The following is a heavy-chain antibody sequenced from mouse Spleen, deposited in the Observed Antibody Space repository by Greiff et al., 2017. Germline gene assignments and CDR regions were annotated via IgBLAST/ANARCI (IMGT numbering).Heavy chain of an antibody. V-gene: IGHV5-4*01. CDR2: ISDGGSYT. D-gene: IGHD1-1*01. Sequence: EVKLMESGGGLVKPGGSLKLSCAASGFTFSSYAMSWVRQTPEKRLEWVATISDGGSYTYYPDNVKGRFTISRDNAKNNLYLQMSHLKSEDTAMYYCARDQVLRRFDYWGQGTTLTVSS. CDR1: GFTFSSYA. CDR3: ARDQVLRRFDY. J-gene: IGHJ2*01.